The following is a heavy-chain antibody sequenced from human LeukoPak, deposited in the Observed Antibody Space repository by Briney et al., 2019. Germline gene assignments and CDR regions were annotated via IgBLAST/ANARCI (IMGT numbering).Heavy chain of an antibody. CDR3: ARANGDYGSSRWFDP. J-gene: IGHJ5*02. D-gene: IGHD3-10*01. CDR1: GYTFTSYG. Sequence: ASVKVSCKASGYTFTSYGISWVRQAPGQGLEWMGWISAYNGNTNYAQKLQGRVTMTTDTSTGTAYMELRSLRSDDTAVYYCARANGDYGSSRWFDPWGQGTLVTVSS. CDR2: ISAYNGNT. V-gene: IGHV1-18*01.